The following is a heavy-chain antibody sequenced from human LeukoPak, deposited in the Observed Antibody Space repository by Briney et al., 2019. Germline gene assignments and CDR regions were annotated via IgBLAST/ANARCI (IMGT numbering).Heavy chain of an antibody. CDR2: INHSGST. CDR1: GGSFSGYY. V-gene: IGHV4-34*01. Sequence: SETLSLTCAVYGGSFSGYYWSWIRQPPGKGLEWIGEINHSGSTNYNPSLKSRVTISVDTSKNQFSLKLSSVTAADTAVYYCASVVVVVAAMQRYNWFDPWGQGTLVTVSS. D-gene: IGHD2-15*01. CDR3: ASVVVVVAAMQRYNWFDP. J-gene: IGHJ5*02.